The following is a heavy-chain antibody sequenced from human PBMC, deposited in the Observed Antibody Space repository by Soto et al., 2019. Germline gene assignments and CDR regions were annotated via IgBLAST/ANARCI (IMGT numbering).Heavy chain of an antibody. J-gene: IGHJ6*03. CDR3: AREKYGDSTFEDYYYYMDV. Sequence: GGSLRLSCAASGFTVSSNYMSWVRQAPGKGLEWVSVIYSGGSTYYADSVKGRFTISRDNSKNTLYLQMNSLRAEDTAVYYCAREKYGDSTFEDYYYYMDVWGKGTTVTVSS. CDR1: GFTVSSNY. D-gene: IGHD4-17*01. V-gene: IGHV3-66*01. CDR2: IYSGGST.